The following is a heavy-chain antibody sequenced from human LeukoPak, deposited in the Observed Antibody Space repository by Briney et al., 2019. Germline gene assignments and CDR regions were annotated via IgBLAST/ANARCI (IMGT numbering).Heavy chain of an antibody. CDR2: IGAAGDT. J-gene: IGHJ5*02. Sequence: GGSLRLSCAASGFTFSSYDMHWVRQATGKGLEWVAAIGAAGDTYYPGSVKGRFTISRENAKTSLYLQMNSLRAGDTAVYYCARSYDSSGYSWFDPWGQGTLVTVSS. CDR1: GFTFSSYD. D-gene: IGHD3-22*01. V-gene: IGHV3-13*01. CDR3: ARSYDSSGYSWFDP.